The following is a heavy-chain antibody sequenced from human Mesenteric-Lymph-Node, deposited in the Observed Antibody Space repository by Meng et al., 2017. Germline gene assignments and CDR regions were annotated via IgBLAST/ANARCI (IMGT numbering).Heavy chain of an antibody. CDR3: ARSYNPWGGFFSVGGF. CDR2: ISTYNGNT. V-gene: IGHV1-18*01. D-gene: IGHD3-3*01. CDR1: GYRFPNFG. J-gene: IGHJ4*02. Sequence: ASVKVSCKTSGYRFPNFGISWVRQAPGQGLEWMGWISTYNGNTRHAQNFRGRVTLSTDASTTTVYMELSSLTSEDTALYYCARSYNPWGGFFSVGGFWGQGTLVTVSS.